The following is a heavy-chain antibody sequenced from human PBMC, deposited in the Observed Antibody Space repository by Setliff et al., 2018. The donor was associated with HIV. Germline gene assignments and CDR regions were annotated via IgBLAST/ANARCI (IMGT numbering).Heavy chain of an antibody. CDR2: IYYSGNI. CDR1: GGSISSSSYY. CDR3: ARATATWLVDN. D-gene: IGHD2-15*01. Sequence: SETLSLTCTVSGGSISSSSYYWGWIRQPPGKGLEWIGSIYYSGNINYNPSLKSRLTISTDASKNQFSLKLSSVTTADTAVYYCARATATWLVDNWGQGTLVTVSS. V-gene: IGHV4-39*07. J-gene: IGHJ4*02.